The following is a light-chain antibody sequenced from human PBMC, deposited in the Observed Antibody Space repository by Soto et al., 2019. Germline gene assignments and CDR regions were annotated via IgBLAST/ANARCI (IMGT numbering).Light chain of an antibody. V-gene: IGKV3-20*01. CDR2: GAS. J-gene: IGKJ1*01. CDR3: PQYGTSPWA. Sequence: EILMTQSPATLSVSPGERSTLSCRASQSVSSNLAWYQQKPGQAPRLLIYGASSRATGIPDRFSGSGSGTDFTLTISRLESEDFAVYYCPQYGTSPWAFGHGTKVEIX. CDR1: QSVSSN.